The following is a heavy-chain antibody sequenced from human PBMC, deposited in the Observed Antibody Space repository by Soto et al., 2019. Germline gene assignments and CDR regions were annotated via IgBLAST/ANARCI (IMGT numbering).Heavy chain of an antibody. J-gene: IGHJ4*02. CDR3: AIVYGDYLDY. V-gene: IGHV4-59*01. D-gene: IGHD4-17*01. Sequence: QVQLQESGPGLVKPSETLSLTCTVSGGSISSYYWSWIRQPPGKGLEWIGYIYYSGSTNYNPSLKSRVTISVDTSKNQFSLKLSSVTAADPAVYYCAIVYGDYLDYWGQGTLVTVSS. CDR1: GGSISSYY. CDR2: IYYSGST.